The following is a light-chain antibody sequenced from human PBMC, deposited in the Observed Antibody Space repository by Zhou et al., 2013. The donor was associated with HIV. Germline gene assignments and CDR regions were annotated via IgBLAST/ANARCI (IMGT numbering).Light chain of an antibody. V-gene: IGKV3-15*01. J-gene: IGKJ1*01. CDR3: QQYYRWPET. CDR2: GAS. Sequence: EIVLTQSPGTLSLSPGERATLSCRASQSVGSRLAWYQQKPGQAPRLLIYGASTRATGIPARFSGSESGTEFILTISGLQSEDFAVYYCQQYYRWPETFGQGDQGGNQT. CDR1: QSVGSR.